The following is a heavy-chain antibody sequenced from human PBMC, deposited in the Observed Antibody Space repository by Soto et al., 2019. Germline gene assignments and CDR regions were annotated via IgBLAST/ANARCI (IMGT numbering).Heavy chain of an antibody. CDR3: ARDYYDSSGYTAY. V-gene: IGHV3-30-3*01. CDR2: ISYDGSNK. D-gene: IGHD3-22*01. J-gene: IGHJ4*02. CDR1: GFTFSSYA. Sequence: PGGSLRLSCAASGFTFSSYAMHWVRQAPGKGLEWVAVISYDGSNKYYADSVKGRFTISRDNSKNTLYLQMNSLRAEDTAVYYCARDYYDSSGYTAYWGQGTLVTVSS.